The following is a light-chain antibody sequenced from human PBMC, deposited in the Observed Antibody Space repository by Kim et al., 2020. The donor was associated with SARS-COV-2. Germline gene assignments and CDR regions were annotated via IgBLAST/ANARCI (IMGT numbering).Light chain of an antibody. Sequence: ALEQTVRITCQGDSLRSYYASWYQQKPGQAPVLVIYGKNNRTSGIPDRFSGSSSGNTASLTITGAQAEDEADYYCNSRDSSGNLWVFGGGTQLTVL. J-gene: IGLJ3*02. CDR2: GKN. CDR1: SLRSYY. V-gene: IGLV3-19*01. CDR3: NSRDSSGNLWV.